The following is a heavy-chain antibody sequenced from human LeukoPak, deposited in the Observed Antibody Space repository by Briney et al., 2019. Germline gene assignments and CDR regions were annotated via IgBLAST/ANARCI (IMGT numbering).Heavy chain of an antibody. CDR2: ISGSGDNT. CDR1: GFTFSSYA. Sequence: GGSLRLSCAASGFTFSSYAMSWVRQAPGKGLEWVSGISGSGDNTYYADSVKGRFTISRDNSKNTLYVQVNSLGTEDTAVYYCARDPGRQYSSIADVWGQGTTVTVSS. V-gene: IGHV3-23*01. CDR3: ARDPGRQYSSIADV. D-gene: IGHD6-19*01. J-gene: IGHJ6*02.